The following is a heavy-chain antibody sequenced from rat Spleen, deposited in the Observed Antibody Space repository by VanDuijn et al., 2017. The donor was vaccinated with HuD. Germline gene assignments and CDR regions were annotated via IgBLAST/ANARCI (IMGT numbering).Heavy chain of an antibody. CDR2: INSAGST. D-gene: IGHD1-12*02. CDR1: GYSITSNY. V-gene: IGHV3-3*01. CDR3: ACYYDGTYFYFDY. J-gene: IGHJ2*01. Sequence: EVQLQESGPGLVKPSQSLSLTCSVTGYSITSNYWGWIRKFPGNKLEWMGYINSAGSTGYNPSLKSRISITRDTSKNQFFLQVISVTTEDTATYYCACYYDGTYFYFDYWGQGVMVTVSS.